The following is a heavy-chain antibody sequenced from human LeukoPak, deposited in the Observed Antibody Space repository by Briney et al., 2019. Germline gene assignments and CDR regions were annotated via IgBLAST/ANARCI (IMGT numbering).Heavy chain of an antibody. D-gene: IGHD1-1*01. Sequence: SVKVSCKASGGTFSSYAISWVRQAPGQGLEWMGGIIPIFGTANYAQKFQGRVTITADESTSTAYMELSSLRSEDTAVYYCARETSGAGTTLSDAFDIWGQGTMVTVSS. CDR1: GGTFSSYA. V-gene: IGHV1-69*13. CDR2: IIPIFGTA. CDR3: ARETSGAGTTLSDAFDI. J-gene: IGHJ3*02.